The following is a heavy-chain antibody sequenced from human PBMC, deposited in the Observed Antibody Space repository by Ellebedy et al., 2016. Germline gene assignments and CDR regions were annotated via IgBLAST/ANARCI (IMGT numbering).Heavy chain of an antibody. CDR2: IHQDGNEK. CDR1: GFTFSSYA. CDR3: ARDPVYSGFAY. D-gene: IGHD5-12*01. V-gene: IGHV3-7*03. Sequence: GESLKISCAASGFTFSSYAMSWVRQVPGKGLEWVANIHQDGNEKYYLDSVKGRFTISRDNGKNSLYLQMSGLRAEDTAVYYCARDPVYSGFAYWGQGTLVTVSS. J-gene: IGHJ4*02.